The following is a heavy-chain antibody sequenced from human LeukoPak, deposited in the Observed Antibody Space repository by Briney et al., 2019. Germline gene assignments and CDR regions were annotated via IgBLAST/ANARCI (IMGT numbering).Heavy chain of an antibody. J-gene: IGHJ4*02. CDR3: ARGRRNSGSYWDFDY. Sequence: ASVKVSCKASGYTFTSYGISWVRQAPGQGLEWMGWISAYNGNTNYAQKLQGRVTMTTDTSTSTAYMELRSLRSDDTAVYYRARGRRNSGSYWDFDYWGQGTLVSVSS. CDR1: GYTFTSYG. CDR2: ISAYNGNT. V-gene: IGHV1-18*01. D-gene: IGHD1-26*01.